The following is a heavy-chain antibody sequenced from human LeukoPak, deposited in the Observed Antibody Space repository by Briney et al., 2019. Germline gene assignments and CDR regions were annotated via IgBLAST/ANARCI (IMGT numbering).Heavy chain of an antibody. CDR1: GFTFSSYG. CDR2: IRYDGSNK. Sequence: GGSLRLSCAASGFTFSSYGTHWVRQAPGKGLEWVAFIRYDGSNKYYADSVKGRFSISRDNSKNTVYLQMNSLRAEDTAIYYCAKPHDSGWWMFHYWGQGTLVSVSS. J-gene: IGHJ4*02. V-gene: IGHV3-30*02. D-gene: IGHD6-19*01. CDR3: AKPHDSGWWMFHY.